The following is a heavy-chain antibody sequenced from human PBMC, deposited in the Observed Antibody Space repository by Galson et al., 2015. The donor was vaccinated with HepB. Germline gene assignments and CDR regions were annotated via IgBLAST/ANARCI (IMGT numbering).Heavy chain of an antibody. CDR3: TPNPGGVRPSTTETTV. CDR1: GFTFSNAW. J-gene: IGHJ4*02. V-gene: IGHV3-15*01. D-gene: IGHD2-8*02. CDR2: IKSKTDGGTT. Sequence: SLRLSCAASGFTFSNAWMSWVRQAPGKGLEWVGRIKSKTDGGTTDYAAPVKGRFTISRDDSKNTLYLQMNSLKTEDTAVYYCTPNPGGVRPSTTETTVWGQGTLVTVSS.